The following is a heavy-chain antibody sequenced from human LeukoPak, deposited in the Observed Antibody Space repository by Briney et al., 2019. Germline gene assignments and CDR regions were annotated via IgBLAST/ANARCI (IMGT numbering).Heavy chain of an antibody. CDR1: GFXFSDYY. CDR3: ARTYPTYGGSSRGLDY. Sequence: GGSLRLSCAASGFXFSDYYMSWIRQAPGKGLEWVSYISSSSSYENYADSVKGRFTISRDNAKNSLYLQMNSLRAEDTAVYYCARTYPTYGGSSRGLDYWGQGTLVTVSS. CDR2: ISSSSSYE. J-gene: IGHJ4*02. D-gene: IGHD1-26*01. V-gene: IGHV3-11*03.